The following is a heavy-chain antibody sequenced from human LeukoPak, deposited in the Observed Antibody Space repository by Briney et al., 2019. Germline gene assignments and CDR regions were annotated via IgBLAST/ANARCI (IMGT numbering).Heavy chain of an antibody. V-gene: IGHV3-23*01. D-gene: IGHD3-22*01. J-gene: IGHJ5*02. CDR3: AKCRYYYDSPDWFDP. CDR2: ISGSGGST. Sequence: GGSLRLSCAASGFTFSSYARSWVRQAPGKGLEWVSSISGSGGSTNYADSVKGRFTISRDNSKNTLYLQMNSLRAEDTVVYYCAKCRYYYDSPDWFDPWGQGTLVIVSS. CDR1: GFTFSSYA.